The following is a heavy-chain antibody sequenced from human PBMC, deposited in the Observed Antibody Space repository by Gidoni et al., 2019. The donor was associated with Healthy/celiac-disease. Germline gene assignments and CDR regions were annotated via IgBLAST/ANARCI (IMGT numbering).Heavy chain of an antibody. CDR1: GFTFSSYS. V-gene: IGHV3-21*01. J-gene: IGHJ6*02. Sequence: VQLVESGGGLVKPGGSLRLSCAASGFTFSSYSMHWVRQAPGKGLEWVSSISSSSSYIYYADSVKGRFTISRDNAKNSLYLQMNSLRAEDTAVYYCARGDDSSGYYYWYYYYGMDVWGQGTTVTVSS. CDR2: ISSSSSYI. D-gene: IGHD3-22*01. CDR3: ARGDDSSGYYYWYYYYGMDV.